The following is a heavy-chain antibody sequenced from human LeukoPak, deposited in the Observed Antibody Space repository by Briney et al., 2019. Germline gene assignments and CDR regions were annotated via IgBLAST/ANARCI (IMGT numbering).Heavy chain of an antibody. Sequence: PGGSLRLSCAASGFTFSSYAMHWVRQAPGKGLEYVSAISSNGGGTYYANSVKGRFTISRDNSKNTLYLQMGSLRAEDMAVYYCARGDADCSGGSCYSSYYYYMDVWGKGTTVTVSS. D-gene: IGHD2-15*01. V-gene: IGHV3-64*01. CDR1: GFTFSSYA. CDR3: ARGDADCSGGSCYSSYYYYMDV. J-gene: IGHJ6*03. CDR2: ISSNGGGT.